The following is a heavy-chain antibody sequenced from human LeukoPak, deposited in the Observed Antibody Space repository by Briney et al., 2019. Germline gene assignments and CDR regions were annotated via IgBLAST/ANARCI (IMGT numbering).Heavy chain of an antibody. CDR3: ARDADSSNEWGPFDP. CDR2: TYYRSKWSS. CDR1: GDSVSSSAS. J-gene: IGHJ5*02. Sequence: SQTLSLTCAISGDSVSSSASWNWIRQSPSRGLEWLGRTYYRSKWSSDYATSVKSRITINADTSKNQFSLQLSSVIPEDTAVYYCARDADSSNEWGPFDPWGQGTLVSVSS. V-gene: IGHV6-1*01. D-gene: IGHD1-1*01.